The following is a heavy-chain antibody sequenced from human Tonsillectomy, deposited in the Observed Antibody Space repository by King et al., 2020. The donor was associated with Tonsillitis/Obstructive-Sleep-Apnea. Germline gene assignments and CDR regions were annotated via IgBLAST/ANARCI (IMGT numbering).Heavy chain of an antibody. J-gene: IGHJ4*02. Sequence: DVQLVESGGGLVQPGGSLRLSCAASGFTFSNYNMNWVRQAPGKGLEWISYISSSSIPIFYADSVKGRFTISRDNAKDSLYLQMNSLRDDDTAVYFCARDPKTAMDCWGQGTLVTVSS. V-gene: IGHV3-48*02. CDR2: ISSSSIPI. CDR1: GFTFSNYN. D-gene: IGHD2-2*01. CDR3: ARDPKTAMDC.